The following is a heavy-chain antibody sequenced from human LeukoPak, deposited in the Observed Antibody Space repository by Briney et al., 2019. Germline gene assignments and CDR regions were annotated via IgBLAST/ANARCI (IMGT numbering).Heavy chain of an antibody. Sequence: GGSRRLSCAASGFTFSSYEMNWVRQAPGKGLEWVSYVSSGGRTIYYADSVKGRFTISRDNAKNSLYLQMNSLRAEDTAVYYCARNRPHPYSHGDYDTLDYWGQGTLVTVSS. V-gene: IGHV3-48*03. D-gene: IGHD4-17*01. J-gene: IGHJ4*02. CDR2: VSSGGRTI. CDR1: GFTFSSYE. CDR3: ARNRPHPYSHGDYDTLDY.